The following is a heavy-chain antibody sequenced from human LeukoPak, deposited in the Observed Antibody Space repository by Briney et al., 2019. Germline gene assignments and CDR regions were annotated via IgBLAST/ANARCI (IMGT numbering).Heavy chain of an antibody. Sequence: ASVKVSCKASGYTFTGYYMHWVRQAPGQGLEWMGWINPNSGGTNYAQKFQGRVTMTRDTSISTAYMELGRLRSDDTAVYYCARGHTLGYCSGGSCYSVGMDGWGQRTTVTVSS. D-gene: IGHD2-15*01. J-gene: IGHJ6*02. CDR1: GYTFTGYY. CDR3: ARGHTLGYCSGGSCYSVGMDG. V-gene: IGHV1-2*02. CDR2: INPNSGGT.